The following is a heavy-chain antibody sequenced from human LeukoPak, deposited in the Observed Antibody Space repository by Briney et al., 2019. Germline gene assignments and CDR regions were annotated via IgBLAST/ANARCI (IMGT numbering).Heavy chain of an antibody. V-gene: IGHV4-34*01. D-gene: IGHD2-8*02. CDR2: INHSGST. Sequence: PSETLSLTCAVYGGSFSGYYWSWIRQPPGKGLEWIGEINHSGSTNYNPSLKSRVTISVDTSKNQFSLKLSSVTAADTAVYYGATDSSGGAQHWGQGTLVTVSS. CDR3: ATDSSGGAQH. J-gene: IGHJ1*01. CDR1: GGSFSGYY.